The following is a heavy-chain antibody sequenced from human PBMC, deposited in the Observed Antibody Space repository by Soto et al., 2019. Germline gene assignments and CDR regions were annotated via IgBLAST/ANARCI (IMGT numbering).Heavy chain of an antibody. CDR1: GFSFFNYG. CDR3: GKAGGSELRYFDWPEVGV. J-gene: IGHJ4*02. V-gene: IGHV3-30*18. Sequence: QVHVVESGGGVVQPGTSLRLSCTASGFSFFNYGFAWIRQAPDKGLEWVAVVTYDSSEKYYADSVKGRFTISRDNSKNTVYLQMDSLQHNDSALYYCGKAGGSELRYFDWPEVGVWGQGTLVTVSS. D-gene: IGHD3-9*01. CDR2: VTYDSSEK.